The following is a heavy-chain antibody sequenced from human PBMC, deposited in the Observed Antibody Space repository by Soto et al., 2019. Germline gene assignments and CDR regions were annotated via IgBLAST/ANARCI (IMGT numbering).Heavy chain of an antibody. CDR2: IYHSGST. CDR1: GGSISSGGYS. Sequence: SETLSLTCAVSGGSISSGGYSWSWIRQPPGKGLEWIGYIYHSGSTYYNPSLKSRVTISVDRSKNQFSLKLGSVTAADTAVYYCARGDNYGDYVDYWGQGTLVTVSS. D-gene: IGHD4-17*01. CDR3: ARGDNYGDYVDY. V-gene: IGHV4-30-2*01. J-gene: IGHJ4*02.